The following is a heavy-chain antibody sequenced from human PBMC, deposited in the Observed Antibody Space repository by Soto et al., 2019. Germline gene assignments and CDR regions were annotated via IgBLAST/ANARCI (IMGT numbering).Heavy chain of an antibody. Sequence: QVQLVQAGAEVKKPGASVKVSCKASGYTFTSYGISWVRQAPGQGLEWMGWISAYNGNTNYAQKLQGRVTMTTDTSTSTAYMELRSRRSDDTAVYYCARAPYYDILTGTADYYYCYMDVWGKGTTVTVSS. J-gene: IGHJ6*03. V-gene: IGHV1-18*01. CDR1: GYTFTSYG. CDR3: ARAPYYDILTGTADYYYCYMDV. D-gene: IGHD3-9*01. CDR2: ISAYNGNT.